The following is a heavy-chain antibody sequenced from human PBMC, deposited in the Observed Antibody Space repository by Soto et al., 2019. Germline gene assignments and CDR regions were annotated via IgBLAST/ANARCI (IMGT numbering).Heavy chain of an antibody. CDR3: SRDKRGCSGGSCYSFDF. J-gene: IGHJ4*02. CDR1: GFSFGDYA. D-gene: IGHD2-15*01. V-gene: IGHV3-49*03. Sequence: GGSLRLSCKASGFSFGDYAMVWFRQAPGKGLEWLGFIRSKAYGATTEYAASVRGRFIISRDDSESIAYLQMNSLRNEDTAVYYCSRDKRGCSGGSCYSFDFWGQGALVTVSS. CDR2: IRSKAYGATT.